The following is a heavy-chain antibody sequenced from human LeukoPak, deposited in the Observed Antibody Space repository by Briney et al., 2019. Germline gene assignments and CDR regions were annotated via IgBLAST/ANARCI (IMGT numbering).Heavy chain of an antibody. J-gene: IGHJ4*02. D-gene: IGHD5-24*01. V-gene: IGHV1-69*04. CDR3: ARDATLVEMATTYIDY. CDR1: GGTFSSYA. CDR2: LIPILGIA. Sequence: GASVKVSCKASGGTFSSYAISWVRQAPRQGLEWMGRLIPILGIANYAQKFQGRVTITADKSTSTAYMELSSLRSEDTAVYYCARDATLVEMATTYIDYWGQGTLVTVSS.